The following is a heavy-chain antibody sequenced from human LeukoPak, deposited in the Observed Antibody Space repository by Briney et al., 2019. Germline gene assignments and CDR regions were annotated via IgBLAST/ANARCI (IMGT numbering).Heavy chain of an antibody. CDR3: ARGYYYRFNDY. D-gene: IGHD3-22*01. V-gene: IGHV3-30*04. J-gene: IGHJ4*02. CDR2: ISYDGGNK. Sequence: GGSLRLSCAASGFTFSSYAMHWVRQAPGKGLEWVALISYDGGNKHYADSVKGRFTISRDNSKNTLYLRMNSLRAEDTAVYYCARGYYYRFNDYWGQGNLVTVSS. CDR1: GFTFSSYA.